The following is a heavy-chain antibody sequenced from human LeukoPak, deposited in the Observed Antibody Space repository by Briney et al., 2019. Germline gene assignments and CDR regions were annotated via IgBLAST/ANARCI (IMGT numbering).Heavy chain of an antibody. CDR3: ARDKYFWSDPRYYHYMDV. J-gene: IGHJ6*03. CDR1: GGSISSYY. Sequence: SETLSLTCTVYGGSISSYYWSWIRQPPGKGLEWIGYIYYSGSTNYNPSLKSRVTISVDTSKNQFSLKLSSVTAADTAVYYCARDKYFWSDPRYYHYMDVWGKGTTVTVSS. CDR2: IYYSGST. D-gene: IGHD3-3*01. V-gene: IGHV4-59*01.